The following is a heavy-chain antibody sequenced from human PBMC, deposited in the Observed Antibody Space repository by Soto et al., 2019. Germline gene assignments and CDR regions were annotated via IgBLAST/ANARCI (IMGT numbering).Heavy chain of an antibody. J-gene: IGHJ5*02. CDR1: GGSISSGDYY. CDR2: IYYSGST. D-gene: IGHD3-16*01. Sequence: QVQLQESGPGLVKPSQTLSLTCTVSGGSISSGDYYWSWIRQPPGKGLEWIGYIYYSGSTYYNPALKGRVNISVDTSKNQFSLNLSSVPAADTAVYYCARERGGLGGWFDPWGQGTLVTVSS. V-gene: IGHV4-30-4*01. CDR3: ARERGGLGGWFDP.